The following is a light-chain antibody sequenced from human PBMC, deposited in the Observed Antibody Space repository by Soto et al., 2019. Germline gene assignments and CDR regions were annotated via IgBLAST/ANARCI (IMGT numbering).Light chain of an antibody. CDR1: HSVSSRY. CDR3: QQFSSYPLT. V-gene: IGKV3-20*01. CDR2: GAS. Sequence: EIVLTQSPGTLSFSPGERATLSCRASHSVSSRYLGWYQQRFGQAPRLLIYGASSRATGIPDRFSGGGSGTDFTLTISRLEPEDFAVYYCQQFSSYPLTFGGGTKVDI. J-gene: IGKJ4*01.